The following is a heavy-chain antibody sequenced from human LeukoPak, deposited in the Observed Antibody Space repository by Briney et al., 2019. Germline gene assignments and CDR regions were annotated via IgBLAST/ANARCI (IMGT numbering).Heavy chain of an antibody. J-gene: IGHJ6*03. Sequence: SVKVSCKASGGTFSSYAISWVRQAPGQGLEWMGGIIPIFGTANYAQKFQGRVTITADESTSTAYMELSSLRSEDAAVYYCARDRARSSGWYYYYMDVWGKGTTVTVSS. CDR3: ARDRARSSGWYYYYMDV. CDR2: IIPIFGTA. V-gene: IGHV1-69*13. CDR1: GGTFSSYA. D-gene: IGHD6-19*01.